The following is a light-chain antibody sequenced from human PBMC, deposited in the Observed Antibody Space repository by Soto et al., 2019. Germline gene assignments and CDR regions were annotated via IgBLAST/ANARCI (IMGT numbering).Light chain of an antibody. CDR2: GAS. V-gene: IGKV3-20*01. J-gene: IGKJ2*01. Sequence: EIGLTQSPATLSLSPGERATLSCRARQSVRSSYLAWYQQKPGQAPRLLIYGASSRATGIPVRFSGSGSVTDLTLTISSLEPEDLAVYYCQQYCSSAYTFGQGTKLEIK. CDR3: QQYCSSAYT. CDR1: QSVRSSY.